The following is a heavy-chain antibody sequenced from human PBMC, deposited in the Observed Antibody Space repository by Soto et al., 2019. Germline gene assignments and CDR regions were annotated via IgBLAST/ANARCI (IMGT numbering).Heavy chain of an antibody. V-gene: IGHV4-34*01. Sequence: PAETLSLTCAFDGWSFSGYDWILIRQPPGKGLEWIGEINHSGSTNYNPSLKSRVTISVDTSKNQFSLKLSSVTAADTAVYYCTRDPVVAQAFDIWGQGKMVTVS. CDR3: TRDPVVAQAFDI. CDR1: GWSFSGYD. J-gene: IGHJ3*02. D-gene: IGHD2-2*01. CDR2: INHSGST.